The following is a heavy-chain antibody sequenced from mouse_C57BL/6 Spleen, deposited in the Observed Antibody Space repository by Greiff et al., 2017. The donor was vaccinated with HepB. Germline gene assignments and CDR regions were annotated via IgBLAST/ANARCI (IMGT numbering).Heavy chain of an antibody. D-gene: IGHD2-1*01. V-gene: IGHV5-17*01. CDR2: ISSGSSTI. J-gene: IGHJ4*01. Sequence: EVKLVESGGGLVKPGGSLKLSCAASGFTFSDYGMHWVRQAPEKGLEWVAYISSGSSTIYYADTVKGRFTISRDNAKNTLFLQMTSLRSEDTAMYYCARRGFYGNYGSYYAMDYWGQGTSVTVSS. CDR3: ARRGFYGNYGSYYAMDY. CDR1: GFTFSDYG.